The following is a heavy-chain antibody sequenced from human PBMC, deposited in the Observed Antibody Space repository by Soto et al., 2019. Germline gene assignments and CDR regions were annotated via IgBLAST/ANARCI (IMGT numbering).Heavy chain of an antibody. CDR3: ARDLLSAGPRANDAIDV. J-gene: IGHJ3*01. D-gene: IGHD2-8*02. CDR2: INPDNVNT. Sequence: QVQLVQSGAEVRKPGASVNISCRASGFSFSDNLINWVRQAPVQSLEWMGWINPDNVNTRYSQTSQGRCTISRHASAITAYVEGSDLTSEDRAVYYCARDLLSAGPRANDAIDVWGQGTMVTVSS. CDR1: GFSFSDNL. V-gene: IGHV1-3*01.